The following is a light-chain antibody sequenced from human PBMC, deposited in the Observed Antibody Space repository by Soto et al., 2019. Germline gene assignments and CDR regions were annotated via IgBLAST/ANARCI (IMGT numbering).Light chain of an antibody. CDR1: NSDVGRYNF. CDR2: AVS. V-gene: IGLV2-11*01. CDR3: TSPTPGSLYV. Sequence: QSVLTQPRSVSGSPGQSVTISCTGTNSDVGRYNFVSWYQQLPGKAPKLLISAVSQRPSGVPDRFSGSKSGNTASLTISGLQAEDEADYFCTSPTPGSLYVFGSGTKLTVL. J-gene: IGLJ1*01.